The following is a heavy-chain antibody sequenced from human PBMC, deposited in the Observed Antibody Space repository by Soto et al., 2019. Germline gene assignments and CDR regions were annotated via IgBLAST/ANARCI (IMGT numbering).Heavy chain of an antibody. Sequence: SETLSLTCAVYGGSFSDYYWSWIRQPPRKGLEWIGEINHRGSTNYNPALKRLGTITVDSSKNQFSLKLGSVTAADTAVYYCARATFLEWLLLTGRAVDYVYMDVWGKGTTVTVSS. CDR3: ARATFLEWLLLTGRAVDYVYMDV. V-gene: IGHV4-34*01. CDR1: GGSFSDYY. D-gene: IGHD3-3*02. CDR2: INHRGST. J-gene: IGHJ6*03.